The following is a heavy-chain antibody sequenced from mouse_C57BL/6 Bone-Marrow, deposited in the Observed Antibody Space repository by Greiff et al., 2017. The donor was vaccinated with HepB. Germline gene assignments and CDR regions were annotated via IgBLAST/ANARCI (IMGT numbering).Heavy chain of an antibody. CDR1: GFTFSSYA. Sequence: DVQLVESGGGLVKPGGSLKLSCAASGFTFSSYAMSWVRQTPEKRLEWVATISDGGSYTYYPDNVKGRFTISRDNAKNNLYLQMSHLKSEDTAMYYCARENGYDGLFAYWGQGTLVTVSA. D-gene: IGHD2-2*01. V-gene: IGHV5-4*01. CDR2: ISDGGSYT. J-gene: IGHJ3*01. CDR3: ARENGYDGLFAY.